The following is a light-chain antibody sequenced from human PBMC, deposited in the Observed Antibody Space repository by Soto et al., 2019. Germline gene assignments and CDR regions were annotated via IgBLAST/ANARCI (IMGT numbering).Light chain of an antibody. V-gene: IGKV1-9*01. CDR1: QSISSY. CDR2: AAS. J-gene: IGKJ5*01. Sequence: DIQMTQSPSSLPASVGDRVTITCRASQSISSYLNWYQQKPGKAPKLLIYAASTLQSGVPSRFGGSGSGTEFTLTISSLQPEDSASYYCQQLNSYPTFGQGTRLEIK. CDR3: QQLNSYPT.